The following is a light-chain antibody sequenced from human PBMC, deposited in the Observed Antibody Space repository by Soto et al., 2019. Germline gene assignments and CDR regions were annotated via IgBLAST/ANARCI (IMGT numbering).Light chain of an antibody. CDR2: HAS. CDR1: QSISNW. CDR3: QQYNSCLYT. Sequence: DIHMTQSPSTLSASAGDRVTITCRASQSISNWLAWYQQKPGKAPKLLIYHASSLQSGVPSRFTGSGSGTEFTLTITSLQPDDFATYFCQQYNSCLYTFGQGTKLEIK. V-gene: IGKV1-5*01. J-gene: IGKJ2*01.